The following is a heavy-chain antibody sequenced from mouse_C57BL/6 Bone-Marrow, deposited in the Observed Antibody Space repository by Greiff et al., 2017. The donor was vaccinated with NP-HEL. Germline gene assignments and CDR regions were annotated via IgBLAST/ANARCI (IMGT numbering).Heavy chain of an antibody. J-gene: IGHJ4*01. D-gene: IGHD2-1*01. CDR2: INPGSGGT. V-gene: IGHV1-54*01. CDR1: GYAFTNYL. CDR3: ARRRIYYGNFYAMDY. Sequence: LVESGAELVRPGTSVKVSCKASGYAFTNYLIEWVKQRPGQGLEWIGVINPGSGGTNYNEKFKGKATLTADKSSSTAYMQLSSLTSEDSAVYVCARRRIYYGNFYAMDYWGQGTSVTVSS.